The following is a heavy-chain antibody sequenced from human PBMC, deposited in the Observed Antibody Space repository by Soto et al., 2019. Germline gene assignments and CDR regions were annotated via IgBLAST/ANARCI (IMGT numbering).Heavy chain of an antibody. CDR3: ARGGALRDTNWFDP. J-gene: IGHJ5*02. D-gene: IGHD5-18*01. Sequence: QVQLQESGPGLVKPSETLSLTCTVSGGSISSYYWSWIRQPPGKGLEWIGYIYYSGSTNYNPSLKSRVTISVDTSKHQFSLKLSSVAAADTAVYYCARGGALRDTNWFDPWGQGTLVTVSS. CDR1: GGSISSYY. V-gene: IGHV4-59*01. CDR2: IYYSGST.